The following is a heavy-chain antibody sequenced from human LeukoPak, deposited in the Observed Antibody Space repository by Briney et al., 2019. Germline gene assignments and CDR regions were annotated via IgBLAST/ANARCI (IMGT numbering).Heavy chain of an antibody. CDR3: ARGRGWLQFPFDY. Sequence: GASVKVSCKASGYTFTGYYMHRVRQAPGQGLEWMGWINPNSGGTNYAQKFRGRVTMTRDTSISTAYMELSRLRSDDTAVYYCARGRGWLQFPFDYWGQGTLVTVSS. J-gene: IGHJ4*02. CDR2: INPNSGGT. D-gene: IGHD5-24*01. V-gene: IGHV1-2*02. CDR1: GYTFTGYY.